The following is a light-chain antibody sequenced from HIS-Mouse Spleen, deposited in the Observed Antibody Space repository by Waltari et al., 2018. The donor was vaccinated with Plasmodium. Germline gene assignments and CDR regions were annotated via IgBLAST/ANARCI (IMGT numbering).Light chain of an antibody. CDR3: SSYTSSSTPWV. CDR2: EVS. V-gene: IGLV2-14*01. CDR1: SSDVGGYTY. J-gene: IGLJ3*02. Sequence: QSALTQPASVSGSPGQSITIPCTGTSSDVGGYTYVSWYQQHPGKAPKLMIYEVSNRPSGVSNRFSGSKSGNTASLTISGLQAEDEADYYCSSYTSSSTPWVFGGGTKLTVL.